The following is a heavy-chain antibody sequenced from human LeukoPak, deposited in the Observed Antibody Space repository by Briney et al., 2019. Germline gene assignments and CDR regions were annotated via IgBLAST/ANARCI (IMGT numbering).Heavy chain of an antibody. V-gene: IGHV3-33*01. J-gene: IGHJ6*02. CDR3: ARGHITYYYYGMDV. CDR2: IWYDGSNK. CDR1: GFTFSSYG. Sequence: GGALRLSFAASGFTFSSYGMHWVRQAPGKGLEGVAGIWYDGSNKYYADSVKGRFTISRDNSKNTLYLQMNSLRAEDTAVYYCARGHITYYYYGMDVWGQGTTVTVSS. D-gene: IGHD3-10*01.